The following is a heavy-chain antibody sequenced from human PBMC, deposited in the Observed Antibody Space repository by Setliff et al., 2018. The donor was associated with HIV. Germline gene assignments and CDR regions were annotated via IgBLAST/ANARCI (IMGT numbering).Heavy chain of an antibody. CDR2: IHTSGNT. J-gene: IGHJ4*02. D-gene: IGHD3-22*01. CDR3: AREGGLDYYDSSGHYSY. Sequence: NTSETLSLTCTVSGGSISSGSYYWSWIRQPAGKGLEWIGRIHTSGNTNYNPSLKGRVTISVDTSKNQFSLKLSSVTAADTAVYYCAREGGLDYYDSSGHYSYWGQGTLVTVSS. CDR1: GGSISSGSYY. V-gene: IGHV4-61*02.